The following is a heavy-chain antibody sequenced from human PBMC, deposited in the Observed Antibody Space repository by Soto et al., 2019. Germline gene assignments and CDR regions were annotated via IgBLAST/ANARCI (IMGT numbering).Heavy chain of an antibody. D-gene: IGHD5-18*01. CDR1: GYSLTSYW. J-gene: IGHJ3*01. Sequence: PGESLKISCKGSGYSLTSYWNSWVRQRPGKGLEWMGRIDPSDSYTNYSPSFQGHVTISADKSISTAYLQWSSLKASDTAMYYCASQTAHGEVWGQGTMVTVSS. CDR3: ASQTAHGEV. V-gene: IGHV5-10-1*01. CDR2: IDPSDSYT.